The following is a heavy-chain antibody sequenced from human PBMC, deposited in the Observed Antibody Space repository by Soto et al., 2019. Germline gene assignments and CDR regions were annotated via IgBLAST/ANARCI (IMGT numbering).Heavy chain of an antibody. CDR2: ISAYNGNT. Sequence: GASVKVSCKASGYTFTSYGISWVRQAPGQGLEWMGWISAYNGNTNYAQKPQGRVTMTTDTSTSTAYMELRSLRSDDTAVYYCQIAAAGPYYYGVDVWGQGTTVTVSS. J-gene: IGHJ6*02. CDR1: GYTFTSYG. CDR3: QIAAAGPYYYGVDV. D-gene: IGHD6-13*01. V-gene: IGHV1-18*01.